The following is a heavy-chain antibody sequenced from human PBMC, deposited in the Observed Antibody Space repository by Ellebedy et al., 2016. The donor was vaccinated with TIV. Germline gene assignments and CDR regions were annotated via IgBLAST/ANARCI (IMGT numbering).Heavy chain of an antibody. Sequence: GESLKISCAASGSTFSGSAMHWVRQASGKGLEWVGRIRSKANSYATEYTASVNGRFTISRDDSTNTAYLQMNSLETEDTAVYYCAITYYYDSSGYTIDYWGQGTLVTVTS. CDR3: AITYYYDSSGYTIDY. CDR2: IRSKANSYAT. J-gene: IGHJ4*02. V-gene: IGHV3-73*01. D-gene: IGHD3-22*01. CDR1: GSTFSGSA.